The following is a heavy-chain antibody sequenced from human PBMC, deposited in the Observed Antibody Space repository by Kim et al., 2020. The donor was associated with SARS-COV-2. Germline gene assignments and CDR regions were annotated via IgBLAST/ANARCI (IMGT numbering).Heavy chain of an antibody. CDR1: GFTFSDYY. Sequence: GGSLRLSCAASGFTFSDYYMTWIRQAPGKGLEWVSYISSSGSTVFYADSVKGRFTISRDNAKNSLYLQMNSLRADDTAVYYCARRDRGGNWNSLRFDYWGQGTLVTVSS. CDR3: ARRDRGGNWNSLRFDY. V-gene: IGHV3-11*01. D-gene: IGHD1-7*01. CDR2: ISSSGSTV. J-gene: IGHJ4*02.